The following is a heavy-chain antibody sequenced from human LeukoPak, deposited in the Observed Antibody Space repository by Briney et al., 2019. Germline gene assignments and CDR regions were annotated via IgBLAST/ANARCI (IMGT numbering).Heavy chain of an antibody. J-gene: IGHJ4*02. CDR3: ARGPYYDFRSGYYPFDY. Sequence: GGSLRLSCAASGFTFSSYWTHWVRQAPGKGLVWVSRINSDGSSTSYADSVKGRFTISRDNAKNTLYLQMNSLRAEDTAVYYCARGPYYDFRSGYYPFDYWGQGTLVTVSS. D-gene: IGHD3-3*01. CDR2: INSDGSST. CDR1: GFTFSSYW. V-gene: IGHV3-74*01.